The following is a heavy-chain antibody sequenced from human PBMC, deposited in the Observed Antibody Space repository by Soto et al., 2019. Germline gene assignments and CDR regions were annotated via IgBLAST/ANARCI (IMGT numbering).Heavy chain of an antibody. CDR1: GYIFTNFG. CDR2: ISGYNDNT. J-gene: IGHJ6*02. V-gene: IGHV1-18*01. Sequence: QVQLKQSGPEVRKPGASVRVSCKASGYIFTNFGISWVRQAPGQGLEWMGWISGYNDNTHYAQKLQGRVSMTTDTTTGTAYMDLRSLRSDDTAIDYCVRDSSSWSYYYYGMDVWGQGTTVTVSS. CDR3: VRDSSSWSYYYYGMDV. D-gene: IGHD6-13*01.